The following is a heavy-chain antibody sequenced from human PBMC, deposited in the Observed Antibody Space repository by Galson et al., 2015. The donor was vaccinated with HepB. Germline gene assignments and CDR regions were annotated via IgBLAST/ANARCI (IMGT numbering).Heavy chain of an antibody. D-gene: IGHD4-17*01. V-gene: IGHV1-18*01. Sequence: SVKVSCKASGYTFSRYGISWVRQAPGQGLEWMGWISAYNGHTSYAQKFQGRVTLTTDTSTSTANMEVRSLTSDDTAVYYCARPNDYGDGRRERAAFDIWGQGTMVTVSS. J-gene: IGHJ3*02. CDR3: ARPNDYGDGRRERAAFDI. CDR1: GYTFSRYG. CDR2: ISAYNGHT.